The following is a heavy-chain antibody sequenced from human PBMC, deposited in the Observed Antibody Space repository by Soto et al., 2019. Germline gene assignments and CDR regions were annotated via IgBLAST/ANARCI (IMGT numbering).Heavy chain of an antibody. V-gene: IGHV4-31*03. Sequence: QVRLEEAGPGLVKPSETLSLICSVSGGSVNNANYFWNWIRHHPENGLEWIGYIYYSGSTRYNPSFKTRATLSIDTSKNQFPRRLNSVTVEDTAVYFCARDADYGGSRGGLDVWGRGTTVTVSS. CDR2: IYYSGST. J-gene: IGHJ6*02. CDR3: ARDADYGGSRGGLDV. CDR1: GGSVNNANYF. D-gene: IGHD4-17*01.